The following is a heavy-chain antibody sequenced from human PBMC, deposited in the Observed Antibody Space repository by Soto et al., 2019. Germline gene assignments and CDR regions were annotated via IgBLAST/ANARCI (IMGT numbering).Heavy chain of an antibody. V-gene: IGHV1-3*01. CDR2: INAGNGNT. D-gene: IGHD1-7*01. Sequence: ASVKVSCKASGYTFTSYAMHWVRQAPGQRLEWMGWINAGNGNTKYSQKFQGRVTITRDTSASTAYMELSSLRSEDTAVYYCARNQLELPQDNWFDPWGQGTLVTVS. CDR3: ARNQLELPQDNWFDP. J-gene: IGHJ5*02. CDR1: GYTFTSYA.